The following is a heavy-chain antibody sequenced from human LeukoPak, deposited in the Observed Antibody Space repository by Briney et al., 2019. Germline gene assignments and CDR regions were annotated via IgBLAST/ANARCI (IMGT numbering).Heavy chain of an antibody. D-gene: IGHD3-10*01. CDR1: GFTFSSYD. J-gene: IGHJ4*02. CDR3: ANLLMVRGVFPFDY. V-gene: IGHV3-23*01. Sequence: PGGSLRLSCAASGFTFSSYDMSWVRQAPGKGLEWVSAISGSGGSTFYADSVKGGFTIPRDNSKNTVYLQKKSQRGEDTAVYYCANLLMVRGVFPFDYWGQRTLVTVSS. CDR2: ISGSGGST.